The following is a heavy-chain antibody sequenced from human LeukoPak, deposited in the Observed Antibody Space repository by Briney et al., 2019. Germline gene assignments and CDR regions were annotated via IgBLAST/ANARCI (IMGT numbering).Heavy chain of an antibody. D-gene: IGHD2-2*01. CDR1: GGTFSSYA. CDR2: IIPIFGTA. CDR3: VASSTSLDWFDP. J-gene: IGHJ5*02. V-gene: IGHV1-69*05. Sequence: ASVKVSCKASGGTFSSYAINWVRQAPGQGLEWMGGIIPIFGTANYAQKFQGRVTITTDESTSTAYMELSSLRSEDTAVYYCVASSTSLDWFDPWGQGTLVTVSS.